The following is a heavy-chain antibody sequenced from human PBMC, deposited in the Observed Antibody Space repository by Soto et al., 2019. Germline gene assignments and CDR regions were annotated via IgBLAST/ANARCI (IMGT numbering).Heavy chain of an antibody. CDR3: AKEVVPAAYVETSPFDL. V-gene: IGHV3-23*01. Sequence: EVQLLESGGDLVQPGGSLTRSCAASGFTFRSYAMGWVRKDPGTGLEWVSVIDGSGGDISLADSVKGRFTISRDNSKSTLFLHRSRLTAENTCRDYWAKEVVPAAYVETSPFDLLGQGTLVTVS. J-gene: IGHJ4*02. CDR2: IDGSGGDI. D-gene: IGHD2-2*01. CDR1: GFTFRSYA.